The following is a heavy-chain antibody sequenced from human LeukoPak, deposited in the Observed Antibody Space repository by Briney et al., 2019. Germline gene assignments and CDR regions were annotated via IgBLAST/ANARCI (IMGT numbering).Heavy chain of an antibody. V-gene: IGHV4-59*01. CDR1: GGSISSYY. Sequence: SETLSLTCTVSGGSISSYYWSWIRQPPGKGLEWIGYIYYSGSTNYNPSLKSRVTISVDTSKNQFSLKLSSVTAADTAVYYCARSRVVPAQRFDPWGQGTLVTVSS. CDR3: ARSRVVPAQRFDP. CDR2: IYYSGST. D-gene: IGHD2-2*01. J-gene: IGHJ5*02.